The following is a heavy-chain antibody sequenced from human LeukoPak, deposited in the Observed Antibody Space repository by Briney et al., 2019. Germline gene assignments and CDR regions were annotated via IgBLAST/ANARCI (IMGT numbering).Heavy chain of an antibody. D-gene: IGHD3-22*01. CDR2: ISSIGGST. J-gene: IGHJ4*02. Sequence: PGGSLRLSCAASGFTFSSYAMHWVRQAPGKGLEYVSAISSIGGSTYYANSVKGRFTISRDNSKNTLYLQMGSLRAEDMAVYYCARAKYYDSSGYYQGFFDYWGQGTLVTVSS. V-gene: IGHV3-64*01. CDR3: ARAKYYDSSGYYQGFFDY. CDR1: GFTFSSYA.